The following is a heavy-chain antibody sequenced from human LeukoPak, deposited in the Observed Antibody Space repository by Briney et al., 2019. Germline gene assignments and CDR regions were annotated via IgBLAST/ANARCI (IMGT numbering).Heavy chain of an antibody. CDR1: GGTFSSYD. Sequence: GASVKVSCKASGGTFSSYDISWVRQAPGQGLEWMGGIMPMFGKANYAQKFQGRVTTTADKATSTAYMELSSLRSEDTAVYYCARGGMVRDRRHFQFDHWGQGTLVTVSS. V-gene: IGHV1-69*06. CDR3: ARGGMVRDRRHFQFDH. CDR2: IMPMFGKA. J-gene: IGHJ4*02. D-gene: IGHD3-10*01.